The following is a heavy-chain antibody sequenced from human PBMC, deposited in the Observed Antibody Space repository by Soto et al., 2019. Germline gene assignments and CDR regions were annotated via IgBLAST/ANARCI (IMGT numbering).Heavy chain of an antibody. D-gene: IGHD2-21*01. CDR2: VSTYNGNT. CDR1: GYTFTSYG. V-gene: IGHV1-18*01. CDR3: ARERGLTVSTLLGY. Sequence: QVQLVQSGAEVKKPGASVKVSCKASGYTFTSYGINWVRQAPGQGLEWMGRVSTYNGNTNYAPRLRGRVTMTTDTSTTTAYMELRSLRSDDTATYYCARERGLTVSTLLGYWGQGTLVSVSS. J-gene: IGHJ4*02.